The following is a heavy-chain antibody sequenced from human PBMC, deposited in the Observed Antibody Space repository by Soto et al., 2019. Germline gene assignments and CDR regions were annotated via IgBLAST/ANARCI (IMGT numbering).Heavy chain of an antibody. V-gene: IGHV3-23*01. Sequence: EVQLLESGGGLVQPGGSLRLSCAASGFTFSSYAMSWVRQAPGKGLEWVSAISGSGGSTYYADSVKGRFTISRDNSKNTLDLQMNSLRAEDTAVYYCATDWSYDVLTGYYNYWGQGTLVTVSS. J-gene: IGHJ4*02. CDR3: ATDWSYDVLTGYYNY. D-gene: IGHD3-9*01. CDR2: ISGSGGST. CDR1: GFTFSSYA.